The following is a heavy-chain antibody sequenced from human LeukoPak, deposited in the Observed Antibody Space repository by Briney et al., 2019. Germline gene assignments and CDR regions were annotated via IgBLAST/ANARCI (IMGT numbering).Heavy chain of an antibody. V-gene: IGHV3-13*01. J-gene: IGHJ6*02. D-gene: IGHD3-16*01. CDR2: IGTAGDT. CDR1: GFTFSSYD. CDR3: ARVRSEDYGMDV. Sequence: LAGGSLRLSCAASGFTFSSYDMHWVRQATGKGLEWVSAIGTAGDTYYPGSVKGRFTISRENAKNSLYLQMNSLRAGDTAVYYCARVRSEDYGMDVWGQGTTVTVSS.